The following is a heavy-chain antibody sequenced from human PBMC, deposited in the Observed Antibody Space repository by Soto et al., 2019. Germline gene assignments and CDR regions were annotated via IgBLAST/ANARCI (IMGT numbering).Heavy chain of an antibody. Sequence: EVQLVESGGGLVQPGGSLRLSCAASGFTFSTYWMHWVRQAPGKGLVWVSRINSDGRSTGYADSVKGRFIISRDNAKNTLYLQMTSVRAEDTAVYSFERDTGGRLDRWGRRSLVTVAS. D-gene: IGHD2-15*01. CDR3: ERDTGGRLDR. J-gene: IGHJ5*02. CDR2: INSDGRST. V-gene: IGHV3-74*01. CDR1: GFTFSTYW.